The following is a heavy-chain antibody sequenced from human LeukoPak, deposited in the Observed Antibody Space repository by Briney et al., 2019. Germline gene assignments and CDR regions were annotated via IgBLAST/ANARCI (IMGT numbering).Heavy chain of an antibody. Sequence: SETLSLTCTVSGGSISSHFWSWVRLPPGKGLEWVGYFSDRGGPNYNPSLQSRVTISEDTSKNQVSLKLRSVTAADTAIYYCARDYGYFDYWGQGTQVTVSS. CDR1: GGSISSHF. V-gene: IGHV4-59*11. D-gene: IGHD3-10*01. J-gene: IGHJ4*02. CDR2: FSDRGGP. CDR3: ARDYGYFDY.